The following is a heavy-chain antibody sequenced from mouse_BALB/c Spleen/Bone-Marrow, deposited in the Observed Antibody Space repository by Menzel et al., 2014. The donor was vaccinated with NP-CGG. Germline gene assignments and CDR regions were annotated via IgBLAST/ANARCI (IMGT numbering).Heavy chain of an antibody. Sequence: QVQLQQSGAELVRPGASVTLSCKASGYTFTDYEMHWVKQTPVHXLEWIGAIDPETGGTSYNQKFKGKATLTADKSSSTAYMELRSLTSEDSAVYYCTREGYGNSYYFDYWGQGTTLTVSS. CDR2: IDPETGGT. J-gene: IGHJ2*01. V-gene: IGHV1-15*01. CDR1: GYTFTDYE. D-gene: IGHD2-1*01. CDR3: TREGYGNSYYFDY.